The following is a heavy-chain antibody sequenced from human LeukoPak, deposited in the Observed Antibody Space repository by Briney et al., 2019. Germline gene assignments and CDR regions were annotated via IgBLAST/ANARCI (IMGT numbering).Heavy chain of an antibody. CDR2: ISYDGSNK. CDR1: GFTFSSYA. Sequence: GSLRLSCAASGFTFSSYAMHWVRQAPGKGLEWVAVISYDGSNKYYADSVKGRFTISRDNSKNTLYLQMNSLRAEDTAVYYCARGEGCSSTSCDPMDVWGKGTTVTVSS. CDR3: ARGEGCSSTSCDPMDV. D-gene: IGHD2-2*01. V-gene: IGHV3-30*16. J-gene: IGHJ6*03.